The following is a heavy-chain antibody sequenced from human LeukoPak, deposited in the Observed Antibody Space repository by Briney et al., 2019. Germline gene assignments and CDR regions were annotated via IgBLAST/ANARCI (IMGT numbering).Heavy chain of an antibody. CDR3: ASGYSGSYAY. CDR2: IYSGGGT. V-gene: IGHV3-53*01. Sequence: PGGSLRLSCAASGFTFSSYAMSWVRQAPGKGLEWVSVIYSGGGTYYADSVKGRFTISRDISKNTLYLQMNSLRAEDTAVYYCASGYSGSYAYWGQGTLVTVSS. D-gene: IGHD1-26*01. J-gene: IGHJ4*02. CDR1: GFTFSSYA.